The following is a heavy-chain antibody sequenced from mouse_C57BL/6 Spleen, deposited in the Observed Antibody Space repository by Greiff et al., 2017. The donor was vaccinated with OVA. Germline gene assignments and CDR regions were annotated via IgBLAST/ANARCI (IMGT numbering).Heavy chain of an antibody. V-gene: IGHV5-4*01. CDR1: GFTFSSYA. Sequence: EVKLVESGGGLVKPGGSLKLSCAASGFTFSSYAMSWVRQTPEKRLEWVATISDGGSYTYYPDNVKGRFTISRDNAKNNLYLQMSQLKSEDTAMYYCARDRGGNYGWYFDVWGTGTTVTVSS. CDR2: ISDGGSYT. D-gene: IGHD2-1*01. J-gene: IGHJ1*03. CDR3: ARDRGGNYGWYFDV.